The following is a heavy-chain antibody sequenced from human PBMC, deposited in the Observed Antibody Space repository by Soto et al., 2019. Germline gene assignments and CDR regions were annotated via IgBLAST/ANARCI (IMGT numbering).Heavy chain of an antibody. CDR3: ARDRNHETGSFY. V-gene: IGHV4-59*01. CDR2: IHYTGST. CDR1: GDSITNYFY. J-gene: IGHJ4*02. Sequence: QVQLQESGPRLVKPSETLSLTCGVTGDSITNYFYWSWIRQPPGKPLEWIGSIHYTGSTKSNPSLMGRVTKSIDTSRNQFSPGLTSVTAADTVVYYCARDRNHETGSFYWGRGALVTVSS.